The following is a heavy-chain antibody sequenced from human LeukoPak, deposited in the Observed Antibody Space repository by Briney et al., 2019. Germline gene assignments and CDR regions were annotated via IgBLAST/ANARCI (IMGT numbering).Heavy chain of an antibody. V-gene: IGHV1-46*01. Sequence: ASLKLSCTASAYTFTSHYMHWVRQAPRPPPEWLGIINPSGGSTSYAQKFQGRVTMTRDTSTSTVYMELSSLRSEDTAVYYCARGGGSYRTPYFDYWGQGTLVTVSS. J-gene: IGHJ4*02. CDR3: ARGGGSYRTPYFDY. D-gene: IGHD1-26*01. CDR2: INPSGGST. CDR1: AYTFTSHY.